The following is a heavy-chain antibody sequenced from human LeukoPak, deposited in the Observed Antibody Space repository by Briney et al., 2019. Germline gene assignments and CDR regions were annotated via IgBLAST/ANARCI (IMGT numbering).Heavy chain of an antibody. V-gene: IGHV4-61*01. CDR1: GGSVSSGSYY. D-gene: IGHD5-12*01. CDR3: ARVHNSGPPLFDP. CDR2: IYDSGST. Sequence: ETLSLTCTVSGGSVSSGSYYWSWIRQPPGKGLEWIGYIYDSGSTNYNPSLTSRVTISVDTSNNQFSLKLSSVTAADPAVYYCARVHNSGPPLFDPWGEGTLVTVPS. J-gene: IGHJ5*02.